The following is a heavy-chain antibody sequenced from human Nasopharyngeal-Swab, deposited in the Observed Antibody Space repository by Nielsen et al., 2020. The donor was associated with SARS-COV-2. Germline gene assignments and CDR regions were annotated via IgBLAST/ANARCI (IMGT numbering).Heavy chain of an antibody. J-gene: IGHJ5*02. Sequence: WIRQPPGKGLEWIGYIHYSGSTYYNPSLKSRVTISVDTSKNQFSLKLSSVTAADTAVYYCARAVGVDYYDSSGYYPPSWFDPWGQGTLVTVSS. D-gene: IGHD3-22*01. V-gene: IGHV4-30-4*01. CDR2: IHYSGST. CDR3: ARAVGVDYYDSSGYYPPSWFDP.